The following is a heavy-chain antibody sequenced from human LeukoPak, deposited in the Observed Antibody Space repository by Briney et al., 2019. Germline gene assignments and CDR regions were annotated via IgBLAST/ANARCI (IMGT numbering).Heavy chain of an antibody. V-gene: IGHV4-39*01. Sequence: PSETLSLTCSVSGGSITSNSHYWGWIRQPPGKGLECIGTIYYSGSTYYNPSLKSRVTISVDSSKNQFSLNLSSVTAADAAVYYCARQNIAARHFGYWGQGTLVTVSS. CDR1: GGSITSNSHY. J-gene: IGHJ4*02. CDR2: IYYSGST. CDR3: ARQNIAARHFGY. D-gene: IGHD6-6*01.